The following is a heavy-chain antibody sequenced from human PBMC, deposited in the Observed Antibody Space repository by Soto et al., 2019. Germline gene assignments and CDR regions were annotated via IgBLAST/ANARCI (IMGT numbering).Heavy chain of an antibody. CDR1: GGSISSYY. CDR3: AREVEQWLDGRYFDY. Sequence: LSETVSLTCTVSGGSISSYYWSWIRQPPGKGLEWIGYIYYSGSTNYNPSPKSRVTISVDTSKNQFSLKLSSVTAADTAVYYCAREVEQWLDGRYFDYWGQGTLVTVSS. CDR2: IYYSGST. V-gene: IGHV4-59*01. D-gene: IGHD6-19*01. J-gene: IGHJ4*02.